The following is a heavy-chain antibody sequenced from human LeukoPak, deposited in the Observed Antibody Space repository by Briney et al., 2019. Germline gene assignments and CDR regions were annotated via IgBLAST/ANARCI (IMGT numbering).Heavy chain of an antibody. Sequence: GGSLRLSCAASGFTFSSYWMHWVRHAQGKGLVWVSRINSDGSSTSYADSVKGRFTISRDNAKNTLYLQMNSLRAEDTAVYYCARGNRQQLVPTDTDFDYWGQGTLVTVSS. CDR3: ARGNRQQLVPTDTDFDY. D-gene: IGHD6-13*01. V-gene: IGHV3-74*01. J-gene: IGHJ4*02. CDR1: GFTFSSYW. CDR2: INSDGSST.